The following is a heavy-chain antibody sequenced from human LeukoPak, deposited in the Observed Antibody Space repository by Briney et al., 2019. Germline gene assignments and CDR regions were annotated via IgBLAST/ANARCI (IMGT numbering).Heavy chain of an antibody. CDR1: GYTFTSYG. CDR3: ARVIVGATANWFDP. V-gene: IGHV1-18*01. J-gene: IGHJ5*02. CDR2: ISAYNGNT. D-gene: IGHD1-26*01. Sequence: ASVKVSCKASGYTFTSYGISWVRQAPGQGLEWMGWISAYNGNTNYAQKLQGRVTMTTDTSTSTAYMERRSLRSDDTAVYYCARVIVGATANWFDPWGQGTLVTVSS.